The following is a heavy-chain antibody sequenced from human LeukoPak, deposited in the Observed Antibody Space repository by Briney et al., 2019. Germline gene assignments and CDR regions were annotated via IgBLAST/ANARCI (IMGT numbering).Heavy chain of an antibody. D-gene: IGHD3-22*01. CDR3: ASGGTTYYYDSRFDY. J-gene: IGHJ4*02. CDR1: GFTFSSYA. Sequence: GGSLRLSCAASGFTFSSYAMHWVRQAPGKGLEYVSAISSNGGSTYYANSVKGRFTISRDNSKNTPYLQMGSLRAEDMAVYYCASGGTTYYYDSRFDYWGQGTLVTVSS. V-gene: IGHV3-64*01. CDR2: ISSNGGST.